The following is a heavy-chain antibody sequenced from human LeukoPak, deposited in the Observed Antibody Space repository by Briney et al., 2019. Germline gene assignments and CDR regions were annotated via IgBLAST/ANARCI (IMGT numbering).Heavy chain of an antibody. D-gene: IGHD5-18*01. Sequence: PSQTLSLTCTVSGGSISSSSYYWGWIRQPPGKGLEWIGSIYYTGSTYYNPSLKSRVTISVDTSKNQFSLKLSSVTAADTAVYYCARGQRGYSFGYAFDYWGQGTLVTVSS. CDR2: IYYTGST. CDR1: GGSISSSSYY. V-gene: IGHV4-39*01. J-gene: IGHJ4*02. CDR3: ARGQRGYSFGYAFDY.